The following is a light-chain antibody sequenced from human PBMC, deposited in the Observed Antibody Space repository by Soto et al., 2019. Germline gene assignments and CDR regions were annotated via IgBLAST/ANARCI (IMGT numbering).Light chain of an antibody. CDR2: GAS. V-gene: IGKV3-20*01. Sequence: EVVLTQSPGTLSLSPGDRATLSCRASQTAASNFLAWYQHKPGQSPRLLIYGASTRATDIPDRFSGSGSGPDFTLTISRLEPEDSAVYYCQQYGTSPPLTFGGGTKVEIK. CDR3: QQYGTSPPLT. J-gene: IGKJ4*01. CDR1: QTAASNF.